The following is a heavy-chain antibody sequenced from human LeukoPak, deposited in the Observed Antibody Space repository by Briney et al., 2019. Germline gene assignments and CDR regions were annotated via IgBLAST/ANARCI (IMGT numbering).Heavy chain of an antibody. Sequence: KPGGSLRLSCAASGFTFSDYYMSWIRQAPGKGLEWVSYISSSGSTIYYADSVKGRFTISRDNAKNSLYLQMNCLRAEDTAVYYCAREDDSSGYYYRYWGQGTLVTVSS. D-gene: IGHD3-22*01. V-gene: IGHV3-11*04. CDR3: AREDDSSGYYYRY. CDR1: GFTFSDYY. J-gene: IGHJ4*02. CDR2: ISSSGSTI.